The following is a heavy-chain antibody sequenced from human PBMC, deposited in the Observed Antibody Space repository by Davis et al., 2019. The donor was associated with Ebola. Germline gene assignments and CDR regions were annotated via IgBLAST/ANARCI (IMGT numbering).Heavy chain of an antibody. CDR2: INHSGST. Sequence: MPSETLSLTCTVSGGSISSYYWSWIRQPPGKGLEWIGEINHSGSTNYNPSLKSRVTRSVDTSKNQFSLKLSSVTAADTAVYYCARGQPRWFGELLGSYFDYWCQGTLVTVSP. CDR3: ARGQPRWFGELLGSYFDY. J-gene: IGHJ4*02. CDR1: GGSISSYY. V-gene: IGHV4-34*01. D-gene: IGHD3-10*01.